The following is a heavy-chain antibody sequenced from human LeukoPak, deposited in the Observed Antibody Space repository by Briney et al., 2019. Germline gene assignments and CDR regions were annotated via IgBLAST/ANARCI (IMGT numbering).Heavy chain of an antibody. CDR1: GGTFSSYA. Sequence: SVEVSCKASGGTFSSYAISWVRQAPGQGLEWMGGIIPIFGTANYAQKFQGRVTITADESTSTAYMELSSLRSEDTAVYYCARGGPGYYDSSGNYWGQGTLVTVSS. CDR2: IIPIFGTA. J-gene: IGHJ4*02. V-gene: IGHV1-69*01. D-gene: IGHD3-22*01. CDR3: ARGGPGYYDSSGNY.